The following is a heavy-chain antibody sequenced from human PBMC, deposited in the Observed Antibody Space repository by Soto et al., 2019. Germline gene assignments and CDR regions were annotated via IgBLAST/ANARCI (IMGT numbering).Heavy chain of an antibody. CDR1: GFTFSNYA. J-gene: IGHJ4*02. Sequence: EVQLLESGGGLIQPGGSLRLSCVTSGFTFSNYAMSWVRQAPGKGLEWVSGFGVDGVTYCADSVRGRFTISRDNSKNTLHLQMNSLRVEDTALYYCAKAKGSFDHTGPDQWGQGTLVTVSS. CDR3: AKAKGSFDHTGPDQ. CDR2: FGVDGVT. D-gene: IGHD2-8*02. V-gene: IGHV3-23*01.